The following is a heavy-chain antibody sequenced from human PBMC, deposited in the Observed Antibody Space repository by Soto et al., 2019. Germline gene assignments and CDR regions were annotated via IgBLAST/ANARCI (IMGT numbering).Heavy chain of an antibody. V-gene: IGHV4-30-4*01. J-gene: IGHJ5*02. CDR2: IYKSRST. CDR1: NGSMSSGDYY. D-gene: IGHD3-3*01. CDR3: PTVVVERPFYTCFDP. Sequence: SETLSLTCTVSNGSMSSGDYYRSWIRQPPGKGLEWIGHIYKSRSTYYNPSLKSRVTISIDTSKLQFSLKLTSVTAADTAVYYCPTVVVERPFYTCFDPWGQGTLVTVSP.